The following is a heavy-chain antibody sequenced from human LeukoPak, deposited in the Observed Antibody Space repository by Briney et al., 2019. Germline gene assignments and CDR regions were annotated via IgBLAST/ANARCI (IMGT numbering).Heavy chain of an antibody. D-gene: IGHD2-2*02. CDR1: GYSISSGYY. V-gene: IGHV4-38-2*02. CDR2: IYHSGST. Sequence: SETLSLTCTVSGYSISSGYYWGWIRQPPGKGLEWIGSIYHSGSTYYNPSLKSRVTISVDTSKNQFSLKLSSVTAADTAVYYCARLVVVPAAIRGGLFDYWGQRTLVTVSS. J-gene: IGHJ4*02. CDR3: ARLVVVPAAIRGGLFDY.